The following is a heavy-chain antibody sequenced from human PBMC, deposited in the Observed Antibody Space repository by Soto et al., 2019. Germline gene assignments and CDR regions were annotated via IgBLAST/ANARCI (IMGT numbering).Heavy chain of an antibody. CDR3: ARHLRYCSGGSCYLGDAFDI. V-gene: IGHV5-10-1*01. Sequence: HGESLKISCKGSGYSFTSYWISWVRQMPGKGLEWMGRIDPSDSYTNYSPSFQGHVTISADKSISTAYLQWSSLKASDTAMYYCARHLRYCSGGSCYLGDAFDIWGQGTMVTVSS. D-gene: IGHD2-15*01. J-gene: IGHJ3*02. CDR2: IDPSDSYT. CDR1: GYSFTSYW.